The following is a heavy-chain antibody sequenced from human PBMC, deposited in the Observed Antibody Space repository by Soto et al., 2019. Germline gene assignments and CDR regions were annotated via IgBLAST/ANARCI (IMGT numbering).Heavy chain of an antibody. CDR1: GYSFTSYW. CDR3: ARHYWSSTSCSGFDI. CDR2: IYPGDSDT. J-gene: IGHJ3*02. V-gene: IGHV5-51*01. Sequence: GESLKISCKGSGYSFTSYWIGWVRQMPGKGLEWMGIIYPGDSDTRYSPSFQGQVTISADKSISTAYLQWSSLKASDTAMYYCARHYWSSTSCSGFDIWGQGTMVTVSS. D-gene: IGHD2-2*01.